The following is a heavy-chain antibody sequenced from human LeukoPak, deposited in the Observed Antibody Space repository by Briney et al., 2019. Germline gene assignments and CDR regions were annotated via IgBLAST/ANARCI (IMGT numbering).Heavy chain of an antibody. CDR2: INAGNGNT. D-gene: IGHD2-8*01. CDR3: ARESRGYCTNGVCYTSEHLDY. V-gene: IGHV1-3*03. Sequence: ASVKVSCKASGYTFTSYAMHWVRQAPGQRLEWMGWINAGNGNTKYSQEFQGRVTITRDTSASTAYMELSSLRAEDTALYYCARESRGYCTNGVCYTSEHLDYWGQGTLVTVSS. CDR1: GYTFTSYA. J-gene: IGHJ4*02.